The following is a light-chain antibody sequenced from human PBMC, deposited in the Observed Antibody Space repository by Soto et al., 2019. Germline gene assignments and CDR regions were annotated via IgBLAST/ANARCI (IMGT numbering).Light chain of an antibody. CDR1: SSNIGAGYD. V-gene: IGLV1-40*01. CDR2: GNS. J-gene: IGLJ1*01. Sequence: QSALTQPPSVAGGPGQRVTISCTGSSSNIGAGYDVHWYQQLPGTAPKLLIYGNSNRPSGVPDRFSGSKSGTSASLAITGLQAEDEADYYCQSYDISLGVFGTGTKVTVL. CDR3: QSYDISLGV.